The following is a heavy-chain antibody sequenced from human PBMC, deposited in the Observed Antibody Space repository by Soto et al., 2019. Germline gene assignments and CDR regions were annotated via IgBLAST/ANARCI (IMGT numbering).Heavy chain of an antibody. CDR2: ISWNSGSI. Sequence: GGSLRLSCAASGFTFGDYAMQWVRQAPGKGLEWVSAISWNSGSIDYADSVKGRFTISRDNAKNSLYPQMNSLRAEDTAVYYCARDDVGYCSNGVCYTKPLDYWGQGA. CDR3: ARDDVGYCSNGVCYTKPLDY. J-gene: IGHJ4*02. CDR1: GFTFGDYA. D-gene: IGHD2-8*01. V-gene: IGHV3-9*01.